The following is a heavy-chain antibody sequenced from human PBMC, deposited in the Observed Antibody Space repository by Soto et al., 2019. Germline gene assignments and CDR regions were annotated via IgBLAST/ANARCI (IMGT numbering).Heavy chain of an antibody. CDR1: GFTFSDYA. Sequence: LRLSCAASGFTFSDYAMIWVRQAPGKGLEWVSTISGSGGSTHYADSVKGRFTISRDNSKNTVHLQMNSVRAEDMALYYCAKPSLAAAALGSLDYWGQGTLVTVSS. D-gene: IGHD6-13*01. CDR2: ISGSGGST. CDR3: AKPSLAAAALGSLDY. J-gene: IGHJ4*02. V-gene: IGHV3-23*01.